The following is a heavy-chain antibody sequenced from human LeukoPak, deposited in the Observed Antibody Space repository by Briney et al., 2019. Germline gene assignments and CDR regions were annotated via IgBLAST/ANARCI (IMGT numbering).Heavy chain of an antibody. CDR1: GFTFSSYA. CDR2: ISGSGATT. Sequence: PGGSLRVACAVSGFTFSSYAMSWVRQAPGKGLDWVSSISGSGATTYYADSVKGRFTISRDNSKNTLYLQINSLRAEDTAVYYCAKDLRGVGDGLDAFAIWGQGTMVTVSS. D-gene: IGHD5-24*01. V-gene: IGHV3-23*01. J-gene: IGHJ3*02. CDR3: AKDLRGVGDGLDAFAI.